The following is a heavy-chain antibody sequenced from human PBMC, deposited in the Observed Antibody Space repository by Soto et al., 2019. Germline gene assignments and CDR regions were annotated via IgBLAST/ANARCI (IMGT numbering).Heavy chain of an antibody. Sequence: GGSLRLSCAASGFTFSSYGMHWVRQAPGKGLEWVAVISYDGSNKYYADSVKGRFTISRDNSKNTLYLQMNSLRAEDTAVYYCAKGMTTVTTGFDYWGQGTLVTVYS. CDR1: GFTFSSYG. V-gene: IGHV3-30*18. D-gene: IGHD4-17*01. J-gene: IGHJ4*02. CDR3: AKGMTTVTTGFDY. CDR2: ISYDGSNK.